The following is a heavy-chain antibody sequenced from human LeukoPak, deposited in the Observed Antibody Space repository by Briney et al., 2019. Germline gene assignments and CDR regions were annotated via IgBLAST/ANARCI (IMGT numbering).Heavy chain of an antibody. CDR1: GGSISNNNSY. Sequence: SETLSLTCTVSGGSISNNNSYWGWIRQPPGRGLEWIGSVFYKGNSFYNPSLKSRVTISVDTSKNQFSLRLRSVTAADTAMYFCARIFYDTGSYLIYYFDYWGQGTPVTVSS. CDR2: VFYKGNS. J-gene: IGHJ4*02. V-gene: IGHV4-39*07. D-gene: IGHD3-22*01. CDR3: ARIFYDTGSYLIYYFDY.